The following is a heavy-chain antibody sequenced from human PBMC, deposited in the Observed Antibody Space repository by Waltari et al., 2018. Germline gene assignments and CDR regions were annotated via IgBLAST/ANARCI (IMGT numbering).Heavy chain of an antibody. CDR2: IRQDGLDR. J-gene: IGHJ4*02. Sequence: EVQLVESGGGLVQPGGSLRLFCAAPGFSLSSYWRSWVRQAPGKGLEWVANIRQDGLDRGHGDSVKGRFIISRDNARNSVYLQMNSLTAEDTAVYYCARDVNGVLDYWGQGTLVTVSS. D-gene: IGHD2-8*01. V-gene: IGHV3-7*01. CDR3: ARDVNGVLDY. CDR1: GFSLSSYW.